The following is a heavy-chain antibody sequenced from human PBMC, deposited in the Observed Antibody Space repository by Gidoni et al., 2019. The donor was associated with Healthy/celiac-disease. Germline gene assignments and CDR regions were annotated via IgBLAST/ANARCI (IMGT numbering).Heavy chain of an antibody. CDR1: GGSISSGSYY. J-gene: IGHJ4*02. CDR3: ARDLPYSGSGN. Sequence: QVQLQESGPGLVKPSQTLSLTGTVTGGSISSGSYYWSWIRQPAGTGLEWIGRIYTSGSTNYNPSLKSRVTISVDTSKNQFSLKLSSVTAADTAVYYCARDLPYSGSGNWGQGTLVTVSS. CDR2: IYTSGST. V-gene: IGHV4-61*02. D-gene: IGHD5-12*01.